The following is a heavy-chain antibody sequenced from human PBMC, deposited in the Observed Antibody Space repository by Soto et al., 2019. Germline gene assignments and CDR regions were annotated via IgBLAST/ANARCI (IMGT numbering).Heavy chain of an antibody. D-gene: IGHD2-2*01. V-gene: IGHV1-69*01. Sequence: QVQLVQSGAEVKKPGSSVKVSCKASGGTFGSYAISWVRQAPGQGLEWMGGIIPTTGTANYAQKFQGRVTIAAYESTSTASMELSRLRSEYTAVYYCARSQCSSTSLELYYYYYYGMDVWGQGTTVTVSS. CDR1: GGTFGSYA. CDR2: IIPTTGTA. CDR3: ARSQCSSTSLELYYYYYYGMDV. J-gene: IGHJ6*02.